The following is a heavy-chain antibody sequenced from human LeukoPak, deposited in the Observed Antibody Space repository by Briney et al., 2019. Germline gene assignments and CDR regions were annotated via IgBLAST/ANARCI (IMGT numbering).Heavy chain of an antibody. CDR1: GFTVSSNF. CDR3: TTDLGDLLQTIVVVVAATDTFDY. J-gene: IGHJ4*02. CDR2: IYSSGGT. Sequence: GGSLRLSCVASGFTVSSNFMNWVRQAPGKGLEWVSVIYSSGGTYYADSVKDRFTISRDNSKNTLYLQMNSLRTEDTAVYYCTTDLGDLLQTIVVVVAATDTFDYWGQGTLVTVSS. V-gene: IGHV3-53*01. D-gene: IGHD2-15*01.